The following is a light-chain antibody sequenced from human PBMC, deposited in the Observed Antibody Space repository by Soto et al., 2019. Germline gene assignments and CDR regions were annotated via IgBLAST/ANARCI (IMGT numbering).Light chain of an antibody. CDR3: QQGHNWPLT. Sequence: EIVMTQSPATLPVSPGQRATLSCRASQSISTELAWYQQKPGQPPRLLIYSASTRATGVPARFTGSGSGSEFTLTISGLQSEDFANYYCQQGHNWPLTFGQGTRLEI. J-gene: IGKJ2*01. CDR2: SAS. V-gene: IGKV3-15*01. CDR1: QSISTE.